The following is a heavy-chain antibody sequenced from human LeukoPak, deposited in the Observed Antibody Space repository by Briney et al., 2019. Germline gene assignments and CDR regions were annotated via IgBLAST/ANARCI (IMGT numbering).Heavy chain of an antibody. D-gene: IGHD6-19*01. J-gene: IGHJ5*02. CDR3: ARDLIAVTGTGFWFDP. CDR2: ISDDGSTK. V-gene: IGHV3-30-3*01. Sequence: GGSLRLSCAASGFTFSTYAIHWVRQAPGKGLEWVAVISDDGSTKYYADSVKGRFTIPRDNSKNMLYLQMNSLRAEDSAVYYCARDLIAVTGTGFWFDPRGQGTLVTVSS. CDR1: GFTFSTYA.